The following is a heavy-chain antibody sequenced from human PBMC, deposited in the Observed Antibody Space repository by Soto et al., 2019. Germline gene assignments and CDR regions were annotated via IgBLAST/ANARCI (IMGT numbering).Heavy chain of an antibody. J-gene: IGHJ6*02. CDR3: ARAIPAAMDYYYYGMDV. V-gene: IGHV1-69*13. D-gene: IGHD2-2*01. Sequence: SVKVSFKASGGTFSRYAISWLRQAPGQGLEWMGGIIPIFGTANYAQKFQGRVTITADESTSTAYMELSSLRSEDTAVYYCARAIPAAMDYYYYGMDVWGQGTTVTVSS. CDR1: GGTFSRYA. CDR2: IIPIFGTA.